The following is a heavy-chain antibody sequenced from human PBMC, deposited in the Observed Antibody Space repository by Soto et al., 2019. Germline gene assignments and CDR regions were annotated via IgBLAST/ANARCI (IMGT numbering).Heavy chain of an antibody. CDR3: VRGANHYISTGKGYYFPGMDV. CDR2: ILPIFGTT. V-gene: IGHV1-69*06. Sequence: QVQLVQSGAEVKKPGSSVKVSCKASGLIFSSYAISWVRQAPGQGLEWVGGILPIFGTTNYAKRFKGRVTITADTSTTTTNLDLGSLRSEDTGGYFCVRGANHYISTGKGYYFPGMDVWGQGTTVTVSS. CDR1: GLIFSSYA. D-gene: IGHD3-9*01. J-gene: IGHJ6*02.